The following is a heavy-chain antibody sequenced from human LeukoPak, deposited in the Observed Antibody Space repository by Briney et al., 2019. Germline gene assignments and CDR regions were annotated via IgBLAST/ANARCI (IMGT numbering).Heavy chain of an antibody. V-gene: IGHV3-21*01. J-gene: IGHJ4*02. CDR2: ITSSSSYI. CDR1: GFTFSSYS. CDR3: SRQFSSYFDY. Sequence: GGSLRLSSAVSGFTFSSYSMNWVRQAPGKGLEWVSCITSSSSYIYYADSVKGRFTISRDNAKNSLYLQMNSLRAEDTAVYYCSRQFSSYFDYWGQGTLVTVSS.